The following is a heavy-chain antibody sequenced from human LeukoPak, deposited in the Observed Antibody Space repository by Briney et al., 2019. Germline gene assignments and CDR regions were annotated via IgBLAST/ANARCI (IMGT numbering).Heavy chain of an antibody. CDR2: ISGSGGST. V-gene: IGHV3-23*01. J-gene: IGHJ4*02. CDR1: GFTFSSYA. CDR3: AKDNYNWSEHTFDY. Sequence: GGSLRLSCAASGFTFSSYAMSWVRQAPGKGLEWVSAISGSGGSTYYADSAKGRFTISRDNSKNTLYLQMNSLRAEDTAVYYCAKDNYNWSEHTFDYWGQGTLVTVSS. D-gene: IGHD1-20*01.